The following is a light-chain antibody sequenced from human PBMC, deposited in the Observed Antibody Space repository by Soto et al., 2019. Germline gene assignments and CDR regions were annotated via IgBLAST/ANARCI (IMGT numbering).Light chain of an antibody. Sequence: DIQMTQSPSSLSASVGDRVTITCRASQGISTYLAWYQQKPGQAPKLLIYAASSLPSGVPSTFRGRGSGPAFTLTIHRLQPEDFRTYNCLLSTGYPIPFGQGTRLEIK. CDR1: QGISTY. V-gene: IGKV1-17*01. J-gene: IGKJ5*01. CDR3: LLSTGYPIP. CDR2: AAS.